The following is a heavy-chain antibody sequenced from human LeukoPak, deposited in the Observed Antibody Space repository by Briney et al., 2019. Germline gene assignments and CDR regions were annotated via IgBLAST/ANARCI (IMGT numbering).Heavy chain of an antibody. V-gene: IGHV1-8*01. CDR3: ARIGLRGVIISRPLDY. CDR1: GYTFTSYD. CDR2: MNPNSGNT. J-gene: IGHJ4*02. D-gene: IGHD3-16*02. Sequence: GASVKVSCKASGYTFTSYDINWGRQATGQGLEWMGWMNPNSGNTGYAQKFQGRVTMTRNTSISTAYMELSSLRSEDTAVYYCARIGLRGVIISRPLDYWGQGTLVTVSS.